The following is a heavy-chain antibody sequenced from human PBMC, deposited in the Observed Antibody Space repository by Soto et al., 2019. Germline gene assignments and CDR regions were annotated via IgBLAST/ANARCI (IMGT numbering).Heavy chain of an antibody. D-gene: IGHD3-16*01. V-gene: IGHV3-30*03. Sequence: LRLSCSASGFKFSIFGMHWVRQAPGKCLRWVSLISYDGGNEYYADSVKGRFTISRDNSQNTLYLQMNSLRPEDTAVYYCARDGGSSSPNNNLPDCWGQGTMVTVSS. CDR3: ARDGGSSSPNNNLPDC. CDR1: GFKFSIFG. CDR2: ISYDGGNE. J-gene: IGHJ4*02.